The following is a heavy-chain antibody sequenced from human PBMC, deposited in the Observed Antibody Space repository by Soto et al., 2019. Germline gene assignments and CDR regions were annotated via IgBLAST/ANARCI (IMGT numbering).Heavy chain of an antibody. CDR1: GFTFDDYA. V-gene: IGHV3-9*01. Sequence: EVQLVESGGGLVQPGRSLRLSCAASGFTFDDYAMHWVRQAPGKGLEWVSGISWNSGSIGYADSVKGRFTISRDNAKNSLYLQMNSLRAEDTALYYCAKGGPMAPEYYYYMDVWGKGPTVTVSS. J-gene: IGHJ6*03. CDR2: ISWNSGSI. D-gene: IGHD3-10*01. CDR3: AKGGPMAPEYYYYMDV.